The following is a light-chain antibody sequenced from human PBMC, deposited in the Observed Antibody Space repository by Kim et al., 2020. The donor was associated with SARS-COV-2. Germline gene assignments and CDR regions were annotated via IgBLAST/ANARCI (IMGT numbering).Light chain of an antibody. CDR2: GAS. CDR3: QQYGSSTGT. J-gene: IGKJ1*01. V-gene: IGKV3-20*01. CDR1: QSVTSSY. Sequence: EIVLTQSPGTLSLSPGDRATLSCRASQSVTSSYLALYQQKPGQAPRLLIYGASSRATGIPDRFSGSGSGTDFTLTISSLEPEDFAVYFCQQYGSSTGTFGQGTKVDIK.